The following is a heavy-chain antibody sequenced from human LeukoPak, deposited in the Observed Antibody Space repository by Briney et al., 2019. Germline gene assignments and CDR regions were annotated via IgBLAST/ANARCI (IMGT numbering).Heavy chain of an antibody. CDR3: ARRNWNYENWLDP. CDR2: IYDTGNT. Sequence: SETLSHTCTVCGGSISSSAYYWGWIRQPPGKGLERVGSIYDTGNTYYNPSLKSRVTISVDTSNNQFFLKLTSVAAADTAVYYCARRNWNYENWLDPWGQGTLVTVSP. V-gene: IGHV4-39*01. J-gene: IGHJ5*02. CDR1: GGSISSSAYY. D-gene: IGHD1-7*01.